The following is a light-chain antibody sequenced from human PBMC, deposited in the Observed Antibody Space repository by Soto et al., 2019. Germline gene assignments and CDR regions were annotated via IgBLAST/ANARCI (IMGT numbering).Light chain of an antibody. CDR2: RNN. V-gene: IGLV1-47*01. J-gene: IGLJ2*01. CDR3: AAWDDSLSGVV. CDR1: SSNIGSNY. Sequence: QSVLTQPPSASGTPGQRVTISCSGSSSNIGSNYVYWYQQIPGTAPKLLIYRNNQRPSGVPDRSSGSKSGTSASLAISGLGSEDEADYYCAAWDDSLSGVVFGGGTQLTVL.